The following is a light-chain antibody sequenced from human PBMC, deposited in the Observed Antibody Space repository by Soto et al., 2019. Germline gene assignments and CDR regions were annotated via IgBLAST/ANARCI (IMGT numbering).Light chain of an antibody. Sequence: QTVVTQEPSFSVSPGGTVTLTCGLSSGSVSTSYYPSWYQQTPGQAPRTLIYNTNSRSSGVPDRFSGSIVGNKAALTITGAQAEDESDYYCVLYMGSGSVLFGGGTKVTVL. J-gene: IGLJ2*01. CDR1: SGSVSTSYY. CDR2: NTN. V-gene: IGLV8-61*01. CDR3: VLYMGSGSVL.